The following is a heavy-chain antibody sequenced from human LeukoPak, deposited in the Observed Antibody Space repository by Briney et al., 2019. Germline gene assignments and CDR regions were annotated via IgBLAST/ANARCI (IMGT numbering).Heavy chain of an antibody. V-gene: IGHV3-30-3*01. J-gene: IGHJ6*02. Sequence: GRSLRLSCAASGFTFSSYAMHWVRQAPGKGLEWVAVISYDGSNKYYADSVKGRFTNSRDNSKNTLYLQMNSLRAEDTAVYYCAREGQWLVPYYYYYGMDVWGQGTTVTVSS. CDR2: ISYDGSNK. CDR1: GFTFSSYA. CDR3: AREGQWLVPYYYYYGMDV. D-gene: IGHD6-19*01.